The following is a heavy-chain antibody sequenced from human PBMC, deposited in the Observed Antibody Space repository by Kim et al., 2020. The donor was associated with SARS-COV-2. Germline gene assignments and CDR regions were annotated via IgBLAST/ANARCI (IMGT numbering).Heavy chain of an antibody. J-gene: IGHJ6*02. V-gene: IGHV3-11*06. CDR3: ARDRSSGWGTQYYYYGMDV. Sequence: GRFTISRDNAKNSLYLQMNSLRAEDAAVYYCARDRSSGWGTQYYYYGMDVWGQGTTVTVSS. D-gene: IGHD6-19*01.